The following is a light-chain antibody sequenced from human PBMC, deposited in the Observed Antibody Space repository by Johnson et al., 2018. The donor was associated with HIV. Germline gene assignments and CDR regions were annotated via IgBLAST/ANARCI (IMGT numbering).Light chain of an antibody. V-gene: IGLV1-51*01. CDR3: GTWDNSLKAGVV. CDR1: NSNIGHNY. Sequence: QSVLTQPPSVSAAPGQKVTISCSGSNSNIGHNYVSWYQQLPGTAPKLLIYDNNKRPSGIPDRFSGSKSGTSATLAITGLQTGDEADYYYGTWDNSLKAGVVFGTGTKVTVL. J-gene: IGLJ1*01. CDR2: DNN.